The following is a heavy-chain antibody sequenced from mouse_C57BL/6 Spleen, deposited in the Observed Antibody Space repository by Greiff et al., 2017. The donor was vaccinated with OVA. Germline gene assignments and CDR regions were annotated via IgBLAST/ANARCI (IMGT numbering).Heavy chain of an antibody. CDR2: IRSKSNNYAT. J-gene: IGHJ4*01. Sequence: GGGLVQPKGSLKLSCAASGFSFNTYAMNWVRQAPGKGLEWVARIRSKSNNYATYYADSVKDRFTISRDDSESMLYLQMNNLKTEDTAMYYCVRRNWDGAMDYWGQGTSVTVSS. D-gene: IGHD4-1*02. V-gene: IGHV10-1*01. CDR3: VRRNWDGAMDY. CDR1: GFSFNTYA.